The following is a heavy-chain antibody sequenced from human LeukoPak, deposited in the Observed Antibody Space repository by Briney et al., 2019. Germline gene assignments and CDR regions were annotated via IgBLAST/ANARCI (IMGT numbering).Heavy chain of an antibody. CDR3: ARPDTAMVHGMDV. J-gene: IGHJ6*02. CDR2: IIPILGIA. Sequence: SVKVSCKASGGTFSSYAISWGRQAPGQGLEWMGRIIPILGIANYAQKFQGRVTITADKSTSTAYMELSSLRSEDTAVYYCARPDTAMVHGMDVWGQGTTVTVSS. D-gene: IGHD5-18*01. CDR1: GGTFSSYA. V-gene: IGHV1-69*04.